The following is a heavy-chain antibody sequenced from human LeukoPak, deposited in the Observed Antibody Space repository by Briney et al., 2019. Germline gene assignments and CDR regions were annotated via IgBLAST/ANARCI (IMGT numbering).Heavy chain of an antibody. Sequence: GGSLRLSCTASGFTFGDYAMSWVRQAPGKGLEWVGFIRSKAYGGTTEYAASVKGRFTISRDDPKSIAYLQMNSLKTEDTAVYYCTRGRGDYYDSSGYYYPDAFDIWGQGTMVTVSS. V-gene: IGHV3-49*04. CDR1: GFTFGDYA. D-gene: IGHD3-22*01. CDR3: TRGRGDYYDSSGYYYPDAFDI. J-gene: IGHJ3*02. CDR2: IRSKAYGGTT.